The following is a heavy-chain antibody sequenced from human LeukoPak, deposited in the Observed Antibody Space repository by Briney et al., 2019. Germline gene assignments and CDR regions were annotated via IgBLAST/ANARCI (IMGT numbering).Heavy chain of an antibody. V-gene: IGHV3-53*04. CDR1: GFTVSSKY. CDR3: ARADILTGLPFDY. Sequence: GGSLRLSCAASGFTVSSKYMSWVRQAPGKGLEWVSVIYSGGSTYYADSVKGRFTISRHNSKNTLYLQMNSLRAEDTAVYYCARADILTGLPFDYWGQGTLVTASS. D-gene: IGHD3-9*01. CDR2: IYSGGST. J-gene: IGHJ4*02.